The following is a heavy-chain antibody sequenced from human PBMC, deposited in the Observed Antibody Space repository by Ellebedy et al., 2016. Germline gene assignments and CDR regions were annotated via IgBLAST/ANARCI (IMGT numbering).Heavy chain of an antibody. CDR2: MNPNSGNT. V-gene: IGHV1-8*01. D-gene: IGHD2-2*02. CDR1: GYTFTSYD. J-gene: IGHJ6*03. Sequence: ASVKVSCXASGYTFTSYDINWVRQATGQGLEWMGWMNPNSGNTGYAQKFQGRVTMTRNTSISTAYMELSSLRSEDTAVYYCARVLACSSTSCYTRYYYYMDVWGKGTTVTVSS. CDR3: ARVLACSSTSCYTRYYYYMDV.